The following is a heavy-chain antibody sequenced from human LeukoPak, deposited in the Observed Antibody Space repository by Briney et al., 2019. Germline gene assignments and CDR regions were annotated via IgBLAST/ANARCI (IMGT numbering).Heavy chain of an antibody. Sequence: GGSLRLSCAASGFTFSYYGMDWVRQAPGKGLEHVSAISSNGGSTYYANSVRGRFTISRDNSKNTLYLQMVSLGAEDMAVYYCARGISGWYFDPWGQGTLVTVSS. J-gene: IGHJ5*02. CDR3: ARGISGWYFDP. V-gene: IGHV3-64*01. CDR1: GFTFSYYG. D-gene: IGHD6-19*01. CDR2: ISSNGGST.